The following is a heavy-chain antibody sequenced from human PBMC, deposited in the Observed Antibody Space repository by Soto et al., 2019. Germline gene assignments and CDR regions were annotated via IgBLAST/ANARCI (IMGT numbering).Heavy chain of an antibody. CDR1: GGSISTGDYY. J-gene: IGHJ5*02. V-gene: IGHV4-30-4*01. CDR3: ATAVYCRSAGCSNWFDP. CDR2: IYYSVST. Sequence: QVQLQESGPGLVKPSQTLSLTCTVSGGSISTGDYYWGWIRQPPGKGLEWIGYIYYSVSTYYNPSLNSRVTISLDTSRNQFSLKMSSVTAADTAVYYCATAVYCRSAGCSNWFDPWGQGTLVTVSS. D-gene: IGHD2-2*01.